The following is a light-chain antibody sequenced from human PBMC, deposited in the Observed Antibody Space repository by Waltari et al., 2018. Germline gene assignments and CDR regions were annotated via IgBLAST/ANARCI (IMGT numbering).Light chain of an antibody. CDR3: QQTHGRPWT. V-gene: IGKV1-39*01. J-gene: IGKJ1*01. CDR2: AGS. CDR1: QNITRY. Sequence: DIHMTQSPSSLSASVGDKVSITCRASQNITRYLCWYHQRPGKAPRLLIYAGSTLPSGVPSRFSGSGSGTDFTLTISFLEPEDFATYYCQQTHGRPWTFGQGTRVEI.